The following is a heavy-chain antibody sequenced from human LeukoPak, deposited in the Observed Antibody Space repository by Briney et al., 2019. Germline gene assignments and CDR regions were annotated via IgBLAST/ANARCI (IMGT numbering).Heavy chain of an antibody. CDR1: GGSISIYY. J-gene: IGHJ4*02. CDR2: IYYSGST. D-gene: IGHD1-26*01. V-gene: IGHV4-59*08. Sequence: SETLSLTCTVSGGSISIYYWSWIRQPPGKGLEWIGYIYYSGSTNYNPSLKSRVTISVDTSKNQFSLKLSSVTAADTAVYYCARIGGSYYEDDYGGQGPLVTVS. CDR3: ARIGGSYYEDDY.